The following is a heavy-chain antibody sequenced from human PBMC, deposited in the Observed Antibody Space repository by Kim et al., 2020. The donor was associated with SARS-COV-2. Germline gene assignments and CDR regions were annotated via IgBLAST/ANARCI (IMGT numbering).Heavy chain of an antibody. Sequence: GGSLRLSCAASGFTFSDYYMSWIRQAPGKGLEWVSYISSSSSYTNYADSVKGRFTISRDNAKNSLYLQMNSLRAEDTAVYYCARDSAEWWLVRGGGYGMDVWGQGTTVTVSS. J-gene: IGHJ6*02. V-gene: IGHV3-11*05. CDR1: GFTFSDYY. CDR3: ARDSAEWWLVRGGGYGMDV. CDR2: ISSSSSYT. D-gene: IGHD3-10*01.